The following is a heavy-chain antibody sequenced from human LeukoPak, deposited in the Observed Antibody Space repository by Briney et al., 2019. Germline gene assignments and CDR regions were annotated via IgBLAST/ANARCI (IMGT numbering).Heavy chain of an antibody. J-gene: IGHJ4*02. CDR2: IASDGSKT. CDR1: GFTFRIYA. D-gene: IGHD6-13*01. Sequence: GGSLRLSCAASGFTFRIYAMHWVRQAPGKGLEWVAVIASDGSKTDYADSVKGRFTISRDNSKNTLNLQMNSLRAEDTAVYYCGRAPSSSWHNFDYWGQGTLVTVSS. V-gene: IGHV3-30*04. CDR3: GRAPSSSWHNFDY.